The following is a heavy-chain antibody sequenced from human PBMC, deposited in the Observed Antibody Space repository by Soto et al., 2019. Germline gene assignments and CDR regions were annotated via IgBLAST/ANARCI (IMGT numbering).Heavy chain of an antibody. V-gene: IGHV4-39*07. CDR1: GGSISSSSYY. CDR3: ARIGQNKRLKIFDY. Sequence: SETLSLTCTVSGGSISSSSYYWGWIRQPPGKGLEWIGKIYHSGSTNYNPSLKSRVTISVDTSKNQFSLKLSSVTAADTAVYYCARIGQNKRLKIFDYWGQGTLVTVSS. J-gene: IGHJ4*02. CDR2: IYHSGST.